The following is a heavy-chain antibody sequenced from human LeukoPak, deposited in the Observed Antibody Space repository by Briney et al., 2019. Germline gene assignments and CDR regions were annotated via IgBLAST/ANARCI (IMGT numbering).Heavy chain of an antibody. Sequence: EGSLRLSCAASGFTFSSYAMHWVRQAPGKGLEWVAVTSYDGSNKYYADSVKGRFTISRDNSKNTLYLQMNSLRAEDTAVYYCAKDEHYYDSSGYLGDAFDIWGQGTMVTVSS. V-gene: IGHV3-30*04. J-gene: IGHJ3*02. D-gene: IGHD3-22*01. CDR2: TSYDGSNK. CDR3: AKDEHYYDSSGYLGDAFDI. CDR1: GFTFSSYA.